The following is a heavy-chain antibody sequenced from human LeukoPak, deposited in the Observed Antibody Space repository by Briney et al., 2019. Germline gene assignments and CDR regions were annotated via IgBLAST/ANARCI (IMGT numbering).Heavy chain of an antibody. Sequence: GGSLRLSCTASGFTFSSYAMSWVRQAPGKGLEWVSAISGSGGSTYYADSVKGRFTISRDNSKNTLYLQMNSLRAEDTAVYYCAKDMWHYDSSGYYWGQGTLVTVSS. V-gene: IGHV3-23*01. D-gene: IGHD3-22*01. CDR3: AKDMWHYDSSGYY. J-gene: IGHJ4*02. CDR2: ISGSGGST. CDR1: GFTFSSYA.